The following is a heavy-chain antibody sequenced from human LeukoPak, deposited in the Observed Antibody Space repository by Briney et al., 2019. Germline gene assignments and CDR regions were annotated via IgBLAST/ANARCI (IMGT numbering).Heavy chain of an antibody. V-gene: IGHV4-4*07. CDR3: ARVRDRSGYFYDFDY. J-gene: IGHJ4*02. CDR2: IYSTGST. D-gene: IGHD3-22*01. Sequence: SETLSLTCTVSGGSISSYYWSWIRQPAGKGLEWIGPIYSTGSTNYNPSLKSRVTISVDTSKNQFSLKLSSVTAADTAVYYCARVRDRSGYFYDFDYWGQGTLVTVSS. CDR1: GGSISSYY.